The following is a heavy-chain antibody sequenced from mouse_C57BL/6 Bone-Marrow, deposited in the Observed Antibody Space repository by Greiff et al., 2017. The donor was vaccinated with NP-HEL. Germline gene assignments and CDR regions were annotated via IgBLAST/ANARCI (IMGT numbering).Heavy chain of an antibody. CDR2: IYPRSGNT. Sequence: VKLQQSGAELARPGASVKLSCKASGYTFTSYGISWVKQRTGQGLEWIGEIYPRSGNTYYNEKFKGKATLTADKSSSTAYMELRSLTSEDSAVYFCARGGRWLLHYYAMDYWGQGTSVTVSS. V-gene: IGHV1-81*01. D-gene: IGHD2-3*01. CDR3: ARGGRWLLHYYAMDY. CDR1: GYTFTSYG. J-gene: IGHJ4*01.